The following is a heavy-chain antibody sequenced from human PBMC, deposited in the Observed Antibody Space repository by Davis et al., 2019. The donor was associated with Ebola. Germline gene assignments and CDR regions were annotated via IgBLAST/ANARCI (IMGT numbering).Heavy chain of an antibody. D-gene: IGHD3-10*01. CDR3: ARGWFGELVYYYGMDV. Sequence: AASVKVSCKASGYTFTSHGISWVRQAPGHGLEWMGWINSYNGNTNYAQKFQGRVTMTTDTSTSTAYMELRSLRSDNTAVYYCARGWFGELVYYYGMDVWGKGTTVTVSS. J-gene: IGHJ6*04. V-gene: IGHV1-18*01. CDR2: INSYNGNT. CDR1: GYTFTSHG.